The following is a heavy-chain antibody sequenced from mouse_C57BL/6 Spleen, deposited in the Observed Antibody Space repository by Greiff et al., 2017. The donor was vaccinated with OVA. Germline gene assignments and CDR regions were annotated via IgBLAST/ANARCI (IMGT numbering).Heavy chain of an antibody. D-gene: IGHD2-1*01. CDR2: INPNNGGT. CDR3: ADGNSPFDY. V-gene: IGHV1-22*01. Sequence: VHVKQSGPELVKPGASVKMSCKASGYTFTDYNMHWVKQSHGKSLERIGYINPNNGGTSYNQKFKGKATLTVNKSSSTAYMELRSLTSEDSAVYYCADGNSPFDYWGQGTTLTVSS. CDR1: GYTFTDYN. J-gene: IGHJ2*01.